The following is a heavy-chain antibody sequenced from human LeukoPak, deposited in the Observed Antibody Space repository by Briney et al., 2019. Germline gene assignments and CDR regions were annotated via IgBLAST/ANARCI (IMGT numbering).Heavy chain of an antibody. CDR1: GGSFSGYY. CDR2: INHSGST. V-gene: IGHV4-34*01. Sequence: KTSETLSLTCAVYGGSFSGYYWSWIRQPPGKGLEWIGEINHSGSTNYNPSLKSRVTISVDTSKNQFSLKLSSVTAADTAVYYCHGSGKASYGMDVWGQGTTVTVSS. D-gene: IGHD1-26*01. CDR3: HGSGKASYGMDV. J-gene: IGHJ6*02.